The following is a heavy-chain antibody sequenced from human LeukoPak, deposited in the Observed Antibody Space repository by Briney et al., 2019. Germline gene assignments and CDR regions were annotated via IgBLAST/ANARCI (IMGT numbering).Heavy chain of an antibody. CDR1: GGSISSGAYY. J-gene: IGHJ4*02. CDR2: IYTSGST. V-gene: IGHV4-61*02. CDR3: ARNSCPSGSCYDNRGYFDY. D-gene: IGHD2-15*01. Sequence: NPSETLSLTCTVSGGSISSGAYYWSWIRQPAGKGLEWNGRIYTSGSTNYNPSLKSRITISVDTSKNQFSLKLSSVTAADTAVYYCARNSCPSGSCYDNRGYFDYWGQGTLVTVSS.